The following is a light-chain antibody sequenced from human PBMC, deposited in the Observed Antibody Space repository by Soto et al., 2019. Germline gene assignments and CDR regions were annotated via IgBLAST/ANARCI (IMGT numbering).Light chain of an antibody. CDR2: AAS. CDR3: QQSYSTPWT. CDR1: QSISSY. V-gene: IGKV1-39*01. Sequence: DIQMTQSPSSLSASVGDRVTITCRASQSISSYLNWYQQKPGKAPKLLIYAASSLHSGVPSRFSGSGSGTAFTLIISSLPPEDFATYSCQQSYSTPWTFGQGTKVEIK. J-gene: IGKJ1*01.